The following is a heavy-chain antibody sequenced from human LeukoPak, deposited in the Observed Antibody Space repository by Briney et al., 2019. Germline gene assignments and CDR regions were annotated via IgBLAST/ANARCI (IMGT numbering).Heavy chain of an antibody. D-gene: IGHD4-11*01. V-gene: IGHV3-30-3*01. Sequence: GRSLRLSCAASGFTFSSYAMHWVRQAPGKGLEWVAVISYDGSNKYYADSVKGRFTISRDNSKNTLYLQMNSLRAEDTAVYYCARSNDRYYYYGMDVWGQGTTVTVSS. CDR1: GFTFSSYA. J-gene: IGHJ6*02. CDR2: ISYDGSNK. CDR3: ARSNDRYYYYGMDV.